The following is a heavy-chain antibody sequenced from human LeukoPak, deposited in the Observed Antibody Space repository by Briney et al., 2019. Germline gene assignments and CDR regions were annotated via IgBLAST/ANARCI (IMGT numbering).Heavy chain of an antibody. CDR1: GGTFISYA. CDR2: IIPILGIA. J-gene: IGHJ3*02. V-gene: IGHV1-69*04. Sequence: ASVKVSCKASGGTFISYAISWVRQAPGQELEWMGRIIPILGIANYAQKFQGRVTITADKSTSTAYMELSSLRSEDTAVYYCARVVVEAFDIWGQGTMVTVSS. CDR3: ARVVVEAFDI.